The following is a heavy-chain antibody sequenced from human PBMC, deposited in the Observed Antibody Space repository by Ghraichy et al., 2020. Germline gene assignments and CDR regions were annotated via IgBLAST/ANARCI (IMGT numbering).Heavy chain of an antibody. CDR2: INSDGSKT. Sequence: GEYLNISCAASGFNFSSYWMHWVRQVPGKGLVWVSRINSDGSKTYYADSVKGRFTISRDNAKNTLYLQMNSLRAEDTAVYYCARDPKAYCGGDCYWGAFDIWGQGTMVTVSS. J-gene: IGHJ3*02. CDR1: GFNFSSYW. V-gene: IGHV3-74*01. D-gene: IGHD2-21*02. CDR3: ARDPKAYCGGDCYWGAFDI.